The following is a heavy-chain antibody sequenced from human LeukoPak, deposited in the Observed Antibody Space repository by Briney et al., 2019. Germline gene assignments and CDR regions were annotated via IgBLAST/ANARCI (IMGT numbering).Heavy chain of an antibody. J-gene: IGHJ6*03. D-gene: IGHD5-18*01. V-gene: IGHV1-69*05. CDR3: ARGGIQLWPRAYYYMDV. Sequence: SVKVSCKASGGTFSSYAISWVRQAPGQGLEWMGGIIPIFGTANYAQKFQGRVTITTDESTSTAYMELSGLRSEDTAVYYCARGGIQLWPRAYYYMDVWGKGTTVTVSS. CDR2: IIPIFGTA. CDR1: GGTFSSYA.